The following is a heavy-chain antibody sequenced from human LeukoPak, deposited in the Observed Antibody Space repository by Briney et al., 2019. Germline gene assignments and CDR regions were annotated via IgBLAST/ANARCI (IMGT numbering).Heavy chain of an antibody. CDR1: GDSISSYY. D-gene: IGHD2-15*01. CDR2: INYSGST. CDR3: ARQKCSGAGCYLDAFDV. J-gene: IGHJ3*01. Sequence: PSETLSLTCTVSGDSISSYYWSWIRQPPGKRLERIGYINYSGSTNYNPSLNSRVTISVDTSKNQFSLKLSSVTAADTAVYYCARQKCSGAGCYLDAFDVWGQGTMVTISS. V-gene: IGHV4-59*01.